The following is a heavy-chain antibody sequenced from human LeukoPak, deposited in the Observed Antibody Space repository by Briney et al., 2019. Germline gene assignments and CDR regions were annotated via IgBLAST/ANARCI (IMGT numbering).Heavy chain of an antibody. D-gene: IGHD4-17*01. CDR1: GCSLSSSTYY. CDR2: IYCRGST. J-gene: IGHJ3*01. V-gene: IGHV4-39*01. Sequence: SGALSLTCPGSGCSLSSSTYYWGWIRQPPGKGLEWVGSIYCRGSTYNNPSLKSRVTIFVDTSKNQFSLKLSSVTATDTAVYYCARTYGDYDDALDVWGQRTMVTVFS. CDR3: ARTYGDYDDALDV.